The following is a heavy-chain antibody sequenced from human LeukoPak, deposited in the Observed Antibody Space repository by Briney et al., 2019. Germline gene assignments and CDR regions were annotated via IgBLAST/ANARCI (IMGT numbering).Heavy chain of an antibody. J-gene: IGHJ1*01. Sequence: ASAKVSCKASGYTFTSYYMHWVRQAPGQGLEWMGIINPSGDSTSYAQKFQGRVTMTRDTSTSTVYMELSSLRSEDTAVYYCARGLRQWLVYLQHWGQGTLVTVSS. CDR2: INPSGDST. V-gene: IGHV1-46*01. CDR3: ARGLRQWLVYLQH. CDR1: GYTFTSYY. D-gene: IGHD6-19*01.